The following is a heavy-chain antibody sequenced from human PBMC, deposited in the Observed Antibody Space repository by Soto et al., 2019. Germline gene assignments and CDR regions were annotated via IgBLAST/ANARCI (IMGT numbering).Heavy chain of an antibody. CDR1: GDTISTGGYT. CDR2: TYHSGNP. V-gene: IGHV4-30-2*01. Sequence: PSETLSLTCDVSGDTISTGGYTWAWIRQPPGKALEWIGHTYHSGNPYYNPSLKSRVIISVDRSKNQFSLKLSSVTAADTAVYYCARRERLRMVRADYYYAMDVWGQGTTVT. D-gene: IGHD3-10*01. CDR3: ARRERLRMVRADYYYAMDV. J-gene: IGHJ6*02.